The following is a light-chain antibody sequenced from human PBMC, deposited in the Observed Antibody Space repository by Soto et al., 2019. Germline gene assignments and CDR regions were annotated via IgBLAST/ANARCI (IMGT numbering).Light chain of an antibody. Sequence: EIVMTQSPATLSVSPGERATLSCRASQSVSSNLAWYQQKPGQAPRPLIYGASTRATGIPARFSGSGSGTEFTLTISSRQSEDFAVYYCQQYNNWPPGTFGQGTKVEIK. V-gene: IGKV3-15*01. CDR2: GAS. CDR1: QSVSSN. CDR3: QQYNNWPPGT. J-gene: IGKJ1*01.